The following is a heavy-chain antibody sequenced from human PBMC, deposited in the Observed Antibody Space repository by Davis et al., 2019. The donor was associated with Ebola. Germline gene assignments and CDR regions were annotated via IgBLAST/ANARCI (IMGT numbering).Heavy chain of an antibody. CDR3: ARDHSNNWWKGMDV. CDR1: GYTFSSYA. Sequence: AASVKVSCKASGYTFSSYAVHWVRQAPGQRLEWMGWINAGNGNTKYSQNFEGRVTITRDTSASTAYMELSSLRSEDTAVYYCARDHSNNWWKGMDVWGKGTTVIVSS. J-gene: IGHJ6*03. D-gene: IGHD1-1*01. V-gene: IGHV1-3*01. CDR2: INAGNGNT.